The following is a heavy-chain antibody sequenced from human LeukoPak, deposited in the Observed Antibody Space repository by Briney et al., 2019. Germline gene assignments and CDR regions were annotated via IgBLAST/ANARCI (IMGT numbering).Heavy chain of an antibody. CDR2: ISAYNGNT. Sequence: ASVKVSCKASGGTFSSYAISWVRQAPGQGLEWMGWISAYNGNTNYAQKLQGRVTMTTDTSTSTAYMELRSLRSDDTAVYYCARASVAGTNDAFDIWGQGTMVTVSS. D-gene: IGHD6-19*01. CDR3: ARASVAGTNDAFDI. CDR1: GGTFSSYA. J-gene: IGHJ3*02. V-gene: IGHV1-18*01.